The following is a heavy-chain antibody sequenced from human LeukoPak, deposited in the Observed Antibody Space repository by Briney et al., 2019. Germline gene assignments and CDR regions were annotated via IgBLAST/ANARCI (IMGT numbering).Heavy chain of an antibody. V-gene: IGHV3-66*01. Sequence: GGSLRLSCAASGFTVSSNYMSWVRQAPGKGLEWVSVIYNGGSTYYADSVKGRFTISRDNSKNTLYLQMNSLRAEDTAVYYCARSSSWYFNWFDPWGQGTLVTVSS. CDR1: GFTVSSNY. CDR3: ARSSSWYFNWFDP. CDR2: IYNGGST. J-gene: IGHJ5*02. D-gene: IGHD6-13*01.